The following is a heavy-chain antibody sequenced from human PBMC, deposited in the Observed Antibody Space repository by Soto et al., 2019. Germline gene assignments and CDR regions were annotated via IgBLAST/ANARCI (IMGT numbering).Heavy chain of an antibody. V-gene: IGHV4-59*06. D-gene: IGHD5-12*01. Sequence: SETLSLTCTVSGGSISSYYWSWIRQPPGKGLEWIGYIYYSGSTYYNPSLKSRVTISVDTSKNQFSLKLSSVTAADTAVYYCARITYSGYDSWGQGTLVTVSS. J-gene: IGHJ4*02. CDR3: ARITYSGYDS. CDR1: GGSISSYY. CDR2: IYYSGST.